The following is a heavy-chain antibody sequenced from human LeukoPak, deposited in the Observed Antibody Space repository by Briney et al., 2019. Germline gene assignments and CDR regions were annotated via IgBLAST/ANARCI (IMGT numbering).Heavy chain of an antibody. CDR1: GLTFSSHW. D-gene: IGHD6-19*01. CDR3: AKDSGSGGTRASDY. Sequence: GGSLRLSCAASGLTFSSHWMHWVRQAPGKGLEWVSGISWNSGSIGYADSVKGRFTISRDNAKNSLYLQMNSLRAEDTALYYCAKDSGSGGTRASDYWGQGTLVTVSS. CDR2: ISWNSGSI. J-gene: IGHJ4*02. V-gene: IGHV3-9*01.